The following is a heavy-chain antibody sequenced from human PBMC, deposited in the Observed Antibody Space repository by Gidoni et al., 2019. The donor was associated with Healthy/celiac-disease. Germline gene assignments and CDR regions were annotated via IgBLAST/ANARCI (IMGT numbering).Heavy chain of an antibody. D-gene: IGHD2-8*01. Sequence: QLQLQESGPGLVKPSETLSLTCTVSGGSISSSSYYWGWIRQPPGKGLEWIGSIYYSGSTYYNPSLKSRVTISVDTSKNQFSLKLSSVTAADTAVYYCARLCIHPARYYGMDVWGQGTTVTVSS. J-gene: IGHJ6*02. CDR3: ARLCIHPARYYGMDV. CDR1: GGSISSSSYY. V-gene: IGHV4-39*01. CDR2: IYYSGST.